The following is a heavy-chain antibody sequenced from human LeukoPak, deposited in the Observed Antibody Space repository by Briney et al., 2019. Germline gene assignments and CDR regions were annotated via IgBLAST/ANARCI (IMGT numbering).Heavy chain of an antibody. CDR1: GGSISSYY. Sequence: SETLSLTCTVSGGSISSYYWSWIRQPPGKGLEWIGYIYYSGSTNYNPSLKSRVTISVDTSKNQFSLKLSSVTAADTAVYYCVRDGCSSTSCYHWFDPWGQGTLVTVSS. V-gene: IGHV4-59*01. CDR2: IYYSGST. J-gene: IGHJ5*02. CDR3: VRDGCSSTSCYHWFDP. D-gene: IGHD2-2*01.